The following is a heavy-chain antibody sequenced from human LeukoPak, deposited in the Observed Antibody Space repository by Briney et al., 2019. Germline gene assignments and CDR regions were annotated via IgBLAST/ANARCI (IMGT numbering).Heavy chain of an antibody. V-gene: IGHV3-48*02. J-gene: IGHJ6*02. CDR1: GFTFSSFG. D-gene: IGHD3-3*02. Sequence: PGGSLRLSCVGSGFTFSSFGMNWVPQAPGKGLELISDFSSSGSPIYYADSVKGRFTISRDNDKDSLYLQMSSLRDEDTAVYYCARSLQHLGSSYGMDVWGQGTTVTVSS. CDR3: ARSLQHLGSSYGMDV. CDR2: FSSSGSPI.